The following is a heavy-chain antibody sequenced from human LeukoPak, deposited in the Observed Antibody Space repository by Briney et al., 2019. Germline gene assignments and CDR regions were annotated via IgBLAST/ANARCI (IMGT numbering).Heavy chain of an antibody. CDR1: GFTFSGYW. CDR3: ARGGYTYGPATLGTLDI. CDR2: VNGDATMT. Sequence: GGSLRLSCAASGFTFSGYWMHWVRQAPGKGLVWVSRVNGDATMTDYDDSVKGRFTISGDNAKNTLYLQMNSLRAEDTAVYYCARGGYTYGPATLGTLDIWGPGTMVPVSS. D-gene: IGHD5-18*01. V-gene: IGHV3-74*01. J-gene: IGHJ3*02.